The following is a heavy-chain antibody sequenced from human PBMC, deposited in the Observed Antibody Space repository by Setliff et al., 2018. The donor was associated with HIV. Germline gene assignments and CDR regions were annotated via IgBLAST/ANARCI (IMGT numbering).Heavy chain of an antibody. CDR2: INHSGST. CDR3: ARVRRGYSYGTYYYYGMDV. Sequence: SETLSLTCAVCGGSFSGYYWSWIRQPPGKGLEWIGEINHSGSTNYNPSPKSRVTISVDTSKNQFSLKLTSVTAADTLVYYCARVRRGYSYGTYYYYGMDVWGQGTTVTVSS. CDR1: GGSFSGYY. J-gene: IGHJ6*02. D-gene: IGHD5-18*01. V-gene: IGHV4-34*01.